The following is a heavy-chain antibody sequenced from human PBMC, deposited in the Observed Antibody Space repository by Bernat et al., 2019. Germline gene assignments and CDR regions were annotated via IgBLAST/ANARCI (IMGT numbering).Heavy chain of an antibody. Sequence: EVQLVESGGGLVQPGGSLRLSCAASGFTFSSYWMHWVRQAPGKGLVWVSRINGEGRSTSHADSVKGRFTISRDNAKNTLYLQMNSLRAEDTAVYYCARGYYDSPDVWGQGTTVTVSS. D-gene: IGHD3-22*01. J-gene: IGHJ6*02. V-gene: IGHV3-74*01. CDR3: ARGYYDSPDV. CDR1: GFTFSSYW. CDR2: INGEGRST.